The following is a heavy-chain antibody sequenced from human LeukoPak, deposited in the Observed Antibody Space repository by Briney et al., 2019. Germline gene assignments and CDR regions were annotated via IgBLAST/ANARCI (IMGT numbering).Heavy chain of an antibody. CDR3: ARGWNDFWSGYYYYYYYMDV. J-gene: IGHJ6*03. V-gene: IGHV4-59*01. CDR1: GGSISSYY. CDR2: IYYSGST. D-gene: IGHD3-3*01. Sequence: PSETLSLTCTVSGGSISSYYWSWIRQPPGKGLEWIGYIYYSGSTNYNPSLKSRVTISVDTSKNQFSLKLSSVTAADTAVYYCARGWNDFWSGYYYYYYYMDVWGKGTTVTVSS.